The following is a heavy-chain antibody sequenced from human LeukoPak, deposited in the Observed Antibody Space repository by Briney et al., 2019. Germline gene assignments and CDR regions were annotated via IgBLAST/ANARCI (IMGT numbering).Heavy chain of an antibody. CDR2: IYTSGST. CDR3: ARGRLPTYYDFWSGYGAFDI. J-gene: IGHJ3*02. D-gene: IGHD3-3*01. CDR1: GGSISSGSYY. Sequence: SQTLSLTCTVSGGSISSGSYYWSWIRQPAGKGLEWIGRIYTSGSTNYNPSLKSRVTMSVDTSKNQFSLKLSSVTAADTAVYYCARGRLPTYYDFWSGYGAFDIWGQGTMVTVSS. V-gene: IGHV4-61*02.